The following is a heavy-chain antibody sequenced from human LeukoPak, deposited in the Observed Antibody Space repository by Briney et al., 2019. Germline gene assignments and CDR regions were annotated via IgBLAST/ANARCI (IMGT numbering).Heavy chain of an antibody. CDR2: IRYDGSNK. CDR3: ARDLAYYYYMDV. J-gene: IGHJ6*03. CDR1: GFTFSSYG. Sequence: GGSLRLSCAASGFTFSSYGMHWVRQALGKGLEWVAFIRYDGSNKYYADSVKGRFTISRDNSKNTLYLQMNSLRAEDTAVYYCARDLAYYYYMDVWGKGTTVAVSS. V-gene: IGHV3-30*02.